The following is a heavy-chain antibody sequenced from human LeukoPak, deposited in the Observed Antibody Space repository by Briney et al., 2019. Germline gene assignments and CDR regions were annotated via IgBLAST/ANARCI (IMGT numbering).Heavy chain of an antibody. CDR2: IRYDGSNK. D-gene: IGHD4-11*01. Sequence: GGSLRLSCAASGFTFSSYGMHWVRQAPGKGLEWVAFIRYDGSNKYYADSVKGRFTISRDNSKNTLYLQMNSLRAEDTAVYYCARDRASHSNYPGDAFDIWGQGTMVTVSS. CDR3: ARDRASHSNYPGDAFDI. J-gene: IGHJ3*02. V-gene: IGHV3-30*02. CDR1: GFTFSSYG.